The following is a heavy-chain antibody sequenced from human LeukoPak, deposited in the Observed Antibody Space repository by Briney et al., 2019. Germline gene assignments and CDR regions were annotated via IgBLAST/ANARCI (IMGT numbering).Heavy chain of an antibody. D-gene: IGHD5-18*01. V-gene: IGHV1-2*06. J-gene: IGHJ3*02. CDR1: GYTFTGCY. Sequence: ASVKVSCKASGYTFTGCYMHWVRQAPGQGLEWMGRINPNSGGTNYAQKFQGRVTMTRDTSISTAYMELSRLRSDDTAVYYCARGGYSYGCVDAFDIWGQGTMVTVSS. CDR2: INPNSGGT. CDR3: ARGGYSYGCVDAFDI.